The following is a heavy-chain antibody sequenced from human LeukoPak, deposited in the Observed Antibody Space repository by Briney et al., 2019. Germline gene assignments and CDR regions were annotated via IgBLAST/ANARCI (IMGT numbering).Heavy chain of an antibody. D-gene: IGHD2-2*01. V-gene: IGHV3-30*02. CDR3: ATDLSIVVVPVTGCDY. J-gene: IGHJ4*02. CDR1: GFTFTIYG. CDR2: IRYDGSNK. Sequence: PGGSLRLSCAASGFTFTIYGMHWVRQAPGKGLEWVAFIRYDGSNKYYADSVKGRFTISRDNSKNTLYLQMNSLRAEDTAVYSCATDLSIVVVPVTGCDYSGQGTLVTVSA.